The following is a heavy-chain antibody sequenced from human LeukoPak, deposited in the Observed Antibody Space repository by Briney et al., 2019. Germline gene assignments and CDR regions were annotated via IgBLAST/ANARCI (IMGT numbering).Heavy chain of an antibody. Sequence: GGSLRLSCAASGFFFSDYYMHWVRQAPGKGLMWVSHINGDGSNVNYADSVKGRFTISRDNAKNTLYLQMNSLRVEDTALYYCGRGKSPAAVDDWGQGTLVTVPS. V-gene: IGHV3-74*01. CDR3: GRGKSPAAVDD. D-gene: IGHD2-2*01. J-gene: IGHJ4*02. CDR1: GFFFSDYY. CDR2: INGDGSNV.